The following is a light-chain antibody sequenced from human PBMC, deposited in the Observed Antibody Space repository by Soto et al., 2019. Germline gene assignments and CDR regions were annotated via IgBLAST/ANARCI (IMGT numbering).Light chain of an antibody. J-gene: IGKJ2*01. CDR3: QQYNSYST. V-gene: IGKV1-5*01. Sequence: DIQMTQSPSTLSASVGDRVTITCRASQSISSWLAWYQQKPGKAPKLLIYDASSLESGVPSRISGSGSGTEFTITISSLQPDDFATYYCQQYNSYSTFGQGTKLEIK. CDR2: DAS. CDR1: QSISSW.